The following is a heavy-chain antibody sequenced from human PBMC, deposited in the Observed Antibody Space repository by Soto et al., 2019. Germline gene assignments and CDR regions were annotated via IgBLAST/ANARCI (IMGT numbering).Heavy chain of an antibody. Sequence: QMVQSGSEVKKPGAAVTVSCKSSGYTFTSYGISWLRQAPGQGLEWMGWINTYKVDAEYVQKLQGRVTMTTDTSTSTAYMELRMLRSDDTAVYYCARDDGSGGMDVWGQGTTVTVSS. CDR3: ARDDGSGGMDV. V-gene: IGHV1-18*04. J-gene: IGHJ6*02. CDR2: INTYKVDA. CDR1: GYTFTSYG. D-gene: IGHD3-3*01.